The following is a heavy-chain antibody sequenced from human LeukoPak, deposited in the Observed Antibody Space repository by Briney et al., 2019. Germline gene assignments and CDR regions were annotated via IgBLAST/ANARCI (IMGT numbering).Heavy chain of an antibody. CDR1: GYTFTKYT. CDR3: ARGLNIGGAPQSDF. V-gene: IGHV1-18*01. Sequence: GASVKVSCKTSGYTFTKYTFNWVRQAPGQGLEWMGWISGYNGNTNYAQKFQDRFIMTIDTSKNTAYMELRSLRPDDTAVYYCARGLNIGGAPQSDFGGR. CDR2: ISGYNGNT. D-gene: IGHD1-26*01. J-gene: IGHJ2*01.